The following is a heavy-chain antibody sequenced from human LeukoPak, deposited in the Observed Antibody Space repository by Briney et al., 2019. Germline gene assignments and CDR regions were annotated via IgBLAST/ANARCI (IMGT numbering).Heavy chain of an antibody. J-gene: IGHJ3*02. CDR1: GGSISSYY. CDR3: ASPGYSSGWYAFDI. CDR2: IYASGST. V-gene: IGHV4-4*07. Sequence: SETLSLTCTVSGGSISSYYWTWMRQPAGKGLERIGRIYASGSTNYNPSLKSRVTMSVDPSKNQFSLRLNSVTAADTAVYCCASPGYSSGWYAFDIWGQGTMVTVSS. D-gene: IGHD6-19*01.